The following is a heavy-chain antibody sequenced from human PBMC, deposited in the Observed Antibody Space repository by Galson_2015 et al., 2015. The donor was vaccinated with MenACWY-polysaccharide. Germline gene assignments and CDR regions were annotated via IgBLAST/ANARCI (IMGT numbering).Heavy chain of an antibody. CDR2: ISLDGRNT. Sequence: SLRLSCAASGFTFTSYTMSWIRQAPGKGPEWVTVISLDGRNTYYADPVKGRFTISRDNSKNTLYLQMHDLRAEDTAVYYCVKALKTSGWNRGPGYWGQGTLVTVSS. J-gene: IGHJ4*02. D-gene: IGHD1-1*01. CDR3: VKALKTSGWNRGPGY. CDR1: GFTFTSYT. V-gene: IGHV3-23*01.